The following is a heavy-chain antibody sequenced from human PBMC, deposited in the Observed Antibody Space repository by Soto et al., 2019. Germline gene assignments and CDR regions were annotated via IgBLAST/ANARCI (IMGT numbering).Heavy chain of an antibody. CDR3: ARVYYCSSSSCSKGNYLDS. CDR1: GYSFAGYW. CDR2: IDPSDSQT. V-gene: IGHV5-10-1*01. J-gene: IGHJ4*02. Sequence: GESLKISCKGSGYSFAGYWITWVRQKPGKGLEWMGRIDPSDSQTYYSPSFRGHVTISATKSITTVFLQWSSLRASDTAMYYCARVYYCSSSSCSKGNYLDSWGQGTLVTVSS. D-gene: IGHD2-2*01.